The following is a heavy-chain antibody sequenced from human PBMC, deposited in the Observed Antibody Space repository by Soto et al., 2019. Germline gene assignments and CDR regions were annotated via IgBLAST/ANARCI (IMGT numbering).Heavy chain of an antibody. J-gene: IGHJ5*02. D-gene: IGHD4-4*01. V-gene: IGHV3-21*01. CDR3: ARDPTAVTSRFDP. CDR1: GFTFSSYS. Sequence: GSLRLSCAASGFTFSSYSMNWVRQAPGKGLEWVSSISSSSSSYIYYADSVKGRFTISRDNAKNSLYLQMNSLRAEDTAVYYCARDPTAVTSRFDPWGQGTQVTVSS. CDR2: ISSSSSSYI.